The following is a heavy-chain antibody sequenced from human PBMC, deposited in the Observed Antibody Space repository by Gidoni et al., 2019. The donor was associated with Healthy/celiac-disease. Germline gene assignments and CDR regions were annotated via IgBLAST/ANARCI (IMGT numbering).Heavy chain of an antibody. Sequence: QVQLVQSGAEVKKPGASVQVSCKASGYTFTSYDINWVRQATGQGLEWMGWMNPNSGNTGYAQKFQGRVTMTRNTSISTAYMELSSLRSEDTAVYYCAREVVPAAIIYYYGMDVWGQGTTVTVSS. CDR1: GYTFTSYD. V-gene: IGHV1-8*01. CDR3: AREVVPAAIIYYYGMDV. CDR2: MNPNSGNT. J-gene: IGHJ6*02. D-gene: IGHD2-2*02.